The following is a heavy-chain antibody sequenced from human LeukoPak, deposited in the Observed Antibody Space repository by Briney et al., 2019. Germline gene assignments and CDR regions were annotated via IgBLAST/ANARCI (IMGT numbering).Heavy chain of an antibody. D-gene: IGHD3-22*01. J-gene: IGHJ4*02. V-gene: IGHV3-11*04. CDR2: ISSSGSTI. Sequence: LSLTCAVYGGSFSDYYMSWIRQAPGKGLEWVSYISSSGSTIYYADSVKGRFTISRDNAKNSLYLQMNSLRAEDTAVYYCARVTTMIVVVTSHFDYWGQGTLVTVSS. CDR3: ARVTTMIVVVTSHFDY. CDR1: GGSFSDYY.